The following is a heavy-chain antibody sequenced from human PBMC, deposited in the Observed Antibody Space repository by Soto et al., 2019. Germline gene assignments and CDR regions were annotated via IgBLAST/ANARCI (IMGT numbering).Heavy chain of an antibody. V-gene: IGHV3-23*01. CDR2: LSRGGGST. CDR1: GFTFSSHG. Sequence: EAQLLESGGGSVQPGGSLRLSCAASGFTFSSHGMSWIRQAPGKGLEWISGLSRGGGSTYYVDSVKGRFTISRDNAKNTLDLIMKSLRDDDTALYYCARDGQYRTDGFDIWGQGTMVTVSS. CDR3: ARDGQYRTDGFDI. J-gene: IGHJ3*02. D-gene: IGHD5-12*01.